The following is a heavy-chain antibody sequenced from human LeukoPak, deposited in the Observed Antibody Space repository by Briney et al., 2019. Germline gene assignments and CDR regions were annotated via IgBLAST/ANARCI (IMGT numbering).Heavy chain of an antibody. CDR3: TTRDGYGDY. D-gene: IGHD5-24*01. J-gene: IGHJ4*02. CDR1: GFTFSGSA. V-gene: IGHV3-73*01. Sequence: GGSLRLSCAASGFTFSGSAMHWVRQASGKGLEWVGRIRSKASSYATAYAASVKGRFTISRDDSNNTAYLQMNSLKTEDTAVYYCTTRDGYGDYWGQGTLVTVSS. CDR2: IRSKASSYAT.